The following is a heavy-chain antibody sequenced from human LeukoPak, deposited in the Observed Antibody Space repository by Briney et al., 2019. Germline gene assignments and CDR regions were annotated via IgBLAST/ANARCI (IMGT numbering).Heavy chain of an antibody. CDR1: GRSISSYY. CDR2: IYYCGST. D-gene: IGHD3-22*01. J-gene: IGHJ4*02. V-gene: IGHV4-59*07. Sequence: SDTLSLTCTVSGRSISSYYWSWIRQPPGKGLEGIGYIYYCGSTHYNPSLKSRVTISVDTSKNQFSLRLSSVTAADTAVYYCARVTGYMIEDYFDYWGQGTLVTVSS. CDR3: ARVTGYMIEDYFDY.